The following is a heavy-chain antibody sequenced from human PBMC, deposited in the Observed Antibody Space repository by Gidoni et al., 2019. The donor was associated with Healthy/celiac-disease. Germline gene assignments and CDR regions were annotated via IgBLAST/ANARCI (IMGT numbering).Heavy chain of an antibody. D-gene: IGHD5-18*01. CDR1: GGSISSGSYY. Sequence: QVQLQESGPGLVKPSQTLSLTCTVSGGSISSGSYYWRWIRQPAGKGLEWIGRIYTSGSTNYNPSLKSRVTISVDTSKNQFSLKLSSVTAADTAVYYCARGSYGYGYYYGMDVWGQGTTVTVSS. J-gene: IGHJ6*02. CDR3: ARGSYGYGYYYGMDV. CDR2: IYTSGST. V-gene: IGHV4-61*02.